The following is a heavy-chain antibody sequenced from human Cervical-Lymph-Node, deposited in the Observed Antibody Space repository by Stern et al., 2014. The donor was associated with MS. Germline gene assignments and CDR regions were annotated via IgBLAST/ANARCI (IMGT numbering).Heavy chain of an antibody. V-gene: IGHV4-39*01. CDR2: AYYSGPT. D-gene: IGHD2-8*02. J-gene: IGHJ4*02. CDR1: GDSISSYTHY. CDR3: AKHACTGAACPFDL. Sequence: QLQLQESGPGLVKPSETLSLTCAVSGDSISSYTHYWAWIRQPPGKGLEWRGSAYYSGPTYSNPSLKSPFTISVDTSKNHSSLGLNSVTAADTAVYYCAKHACTGAACPFDLWGQGTLVTVSS.